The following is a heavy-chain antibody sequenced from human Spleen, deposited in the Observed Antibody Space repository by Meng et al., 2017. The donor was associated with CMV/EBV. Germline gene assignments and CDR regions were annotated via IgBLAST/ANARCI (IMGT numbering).Heavy chain of an antibody. J-gene: IGHJ4*02. CDR3: ARSRDGYNFDY. V-gene: IGHV4-34*01. Sequence: VPLTVGGAGLLKPLGTLSLTCAVNGGSFSGYYWSWIRQPPGKGLEWIGEINHSGSTNYNPSLKSRVTISVDTSKNQFSLKLSSVTAADTAVYYCARSRDGYNFDYWGQGTLVTVSS. CDR1: GGSFSGYY. D-gene: IGHD5-24*01. CDR2: INHSGST.